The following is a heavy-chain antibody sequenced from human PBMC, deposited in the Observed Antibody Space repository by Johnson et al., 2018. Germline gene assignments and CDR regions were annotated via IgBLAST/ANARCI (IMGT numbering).Heavy chain of an antibody. D-gene: IGHD3-22*01. Sequence: QVQLVESGGGVVQPGRSLRLSCAASGFTFSSYAMHWVRQAPGKGLEWVAVISYDGSNKYYADSVQGRFTISRDNSKNTLYLQMNSLRAEDTAVYYCARDGHTIYDSSGYVPSEYFQHWGQGTLVTVSS. CDR1: GFTFSSYA. CDR2: ISYDGSNK. J-gene: IGHJ1*01. CDR3: ARDGHTIYDSSGYVPSEYFQH. V-gene: IGHV3-30-3*01.